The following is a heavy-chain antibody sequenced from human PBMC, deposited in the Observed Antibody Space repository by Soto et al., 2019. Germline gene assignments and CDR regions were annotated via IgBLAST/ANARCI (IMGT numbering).Heavy chain of an antibody. CDR2: IYHSGNT. Sequence: SETLSLTCAVSGYSITSGYYWGWMRQPPGKRPEWVESIYHSGNTYYNPSLQSRVSISVDTSKSQISLKLTSMTAADTAIYYCARGEVERVAAMAVWGQGTSVTVSS. CDR3: ARGEVERVAAMAV. J-gene: IGHJ6*02. CDR1: GYSITSGYY. D-gene: IGHD1-26*01. V-gene: IGHV4-38-2*01.